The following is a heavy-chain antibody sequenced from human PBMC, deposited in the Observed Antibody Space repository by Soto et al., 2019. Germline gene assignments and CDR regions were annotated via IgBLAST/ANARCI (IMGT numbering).Heavy chain of an antibody. J-gene: IGHJ4*02. CDR1: GGSISSDDYY. D-gene: IGHD3-22*01. CDR2: MSYSGST. CDR3: AREFPGFYDSSGYFGPLDY. V-gene: IGHV4-30-4*01. Sequence: SETLSLTCTVSGGSISSDDYYWSWIRQPPGKGLEWIGFMSYSGSTSYNASLKSRVTISVDTSKNQFSLKLSFVTAADTAVYYCAREFPGFYDSSGYFGPLDYWGQGTLVTVSS.